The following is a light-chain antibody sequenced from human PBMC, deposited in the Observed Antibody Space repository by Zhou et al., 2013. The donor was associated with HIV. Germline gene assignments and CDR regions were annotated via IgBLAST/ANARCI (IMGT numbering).Light chain of an antibody. V-gene: IGKV3-15*01. J-gene: IGKJ5*01. CDR2: GAS. CDR1: QTVSSN. CDR3: QQYKIWPQIT. Sequence: EIVMTQSPATLSVSPGERATLSCGASQTVSSNLAWYQQKPGQPPRLLIYGASTRATGIPARFSGSESGTEFTLTISSMQSEDFAVYYCQQYKIWPQITFGQGHD.